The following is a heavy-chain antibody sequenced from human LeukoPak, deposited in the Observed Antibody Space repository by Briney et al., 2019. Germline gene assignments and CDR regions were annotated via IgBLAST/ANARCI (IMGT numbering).Heavy chain of an antibody. Sequence: GGSLRLSCAASGFTFSSYAMHWVRQAPGKGLERVAVISYDGSNKYYADSVKGRFTISRDNSKNTLYLQMNSLRAEDTAVYYCAREHIASFDYWGQGALVTVSS. CDR3: AREHIASFDY. D-gene: IGHD6-13*01. V-gene: IGHV3-30*04. J-gene: IGHJ4*02. CDR2: ISYDGSNK. CDR1: GFTFSSYA.